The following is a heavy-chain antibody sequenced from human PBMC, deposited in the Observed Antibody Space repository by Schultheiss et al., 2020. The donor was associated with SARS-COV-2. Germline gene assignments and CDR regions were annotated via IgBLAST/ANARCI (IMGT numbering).Heavy chain of an antibody. V-gene: IGHV4-39*07. J-gene: IGHJ5*02. D-gene: IGHD1-14*01. CDR2: IYYSGST. CDR3: ARLTVDTLNWFDP. Sequence: SQTLSLTCTVSGGSISSSSYYWGWIRQPPGKGLEWIGSIYYSGSTNYNPSLKSRVTISVDTSKNQFSLKLSSVTAADTAVYYCARLTVDTLNWFDPWGQGTLVTVSS. CDR1: GGSISSSSYY.